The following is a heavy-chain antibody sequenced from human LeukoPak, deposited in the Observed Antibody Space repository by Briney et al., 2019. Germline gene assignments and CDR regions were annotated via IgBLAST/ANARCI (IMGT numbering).Heavy chain of an antibody. Sequence: GESLKISCKGSGYSFTTYWIGWVRQMPGKGLEWMGIIYPGDSETKYSPSFQGQVTISADKSISTAYLQWSSLKASDTAMYYCARRNIGYCSSTSCYGWFDPWGQGTLVTVSS. V-gene: IGHV5-51*01. CDR2: IYPGDSET. J-gene: IGHJ5*02. CDR1: GYSFTTYW. D-gene: IGHD2-2*01. CDR3: ARRNIGYCSSTSCYGWFDP.